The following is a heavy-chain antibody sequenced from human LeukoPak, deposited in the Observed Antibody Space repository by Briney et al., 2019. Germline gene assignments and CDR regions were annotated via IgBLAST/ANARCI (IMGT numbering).Heavy chain of an antibody. J-gene: IGHJ3*01. CDR2: VRQDGSEK. CDR3: AREGDAFDF. V-gene: IGHV3-7*01. Sequence: PGGSLRLSCAASGLNFRNHIISWIRQAPGKGLEWVANVRQDGSEKFYVDSVKGRFTISRDDAKNSLYLQMDSLRAEDTALYYCAREGDAFDFWGQGTMVTVSS. CDR1: GLNFRNHI.